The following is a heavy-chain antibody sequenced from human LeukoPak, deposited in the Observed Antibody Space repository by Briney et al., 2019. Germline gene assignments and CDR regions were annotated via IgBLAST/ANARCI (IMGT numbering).Heavy chain of an antibody. CDR2: IYYSGST. Sequence: SETLSLTCTVSGGSISSYYWSWIRQPPGKGLEWIGYIYYSGSTYYNPSLKSRVTISVDTSRNQFSLRLTSVTAADRAIYYCARHPPSIIEAALDYWGQGTLVTVSS. V-gene: IGHV4-59*04. CDR1: GGSISSYY. J-gene: IGHJ4*02. CDR3: ARHPPSIIEAALDY. D-gene: IGHD6-25*01.